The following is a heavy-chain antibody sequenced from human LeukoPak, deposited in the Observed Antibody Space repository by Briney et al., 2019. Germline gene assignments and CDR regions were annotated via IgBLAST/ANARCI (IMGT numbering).Heavy chain of an antibody. D-gene: IGHD3-9*01. CDR1: GFIISDYA. J-gene: IGHJ4*02. CDR2: ISANGGAT. Sequence: PGGSLRLSCSASGFIISDYAMHWVRQAPGKGLEYVSAISANGGATYHADLVKGRFTISRDTSKNTLYLQMSSLRAEDTAMYHCVKDLYKGDTADWYFFRYWGQGTLVTVSS. V-gene: IGHV3-64D*09. CDR3: VKDLYKGDTADWYFFRY.